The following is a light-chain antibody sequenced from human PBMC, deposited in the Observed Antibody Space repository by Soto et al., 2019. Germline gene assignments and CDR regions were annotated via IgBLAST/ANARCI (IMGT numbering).Light chain of an antibody. CDR2: VAS. Sequence: DIQMTQSPSSLSASVGDRVTITCRARQSISNYLNWYQQNPGKAPKLLIYVASALQSGVPSRFRGCGSGTDFTLTISSLQPEDFATYYCQQSYNTPWTFGRGTKVEI. CDR1: QSISNY. CDR3: QQSYNTPWT. J-gene: IGKJ1*01. V-gene: IGKV1-39*01.